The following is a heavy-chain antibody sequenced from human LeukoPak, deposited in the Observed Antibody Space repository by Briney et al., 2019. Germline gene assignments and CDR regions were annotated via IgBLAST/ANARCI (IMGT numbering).Heavy chain of an antibody. J-gene: IGHJ4*02. CDR1: GFTFDDYG. Sequence: PGGSLRLSCAASGFTSGFTFDDYGMNWVRQVPGKGLEWVSGISRDGGRTGYADSVQGRFTISRDNAKNSLYLQMNSLRAEDTAVYYCARELLNNADYVLDYWGQGTLVTVSS. V-gene: IGHV3-20*04. CDR3: ARELLNNADYVLDY. CDR2: ISRDGGRT. D-gene: IGHD4-17*01.